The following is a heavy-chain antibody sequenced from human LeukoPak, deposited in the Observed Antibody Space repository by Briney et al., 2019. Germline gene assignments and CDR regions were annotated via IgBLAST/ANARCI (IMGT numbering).Heavy chain of an antibody. D-gene: IGHD2-2*01. CDR2: ISSTGSYI. CDR1: GFTLSTYS. Sequence: PGGSLRLSCAASGFTLSTYSMNWVRQAPGKGLEWVSSISSTGSYIFYADSVKGRFTISRDNAKNSLYLQMNSLRAEDTAVYYCATDPTVEVPATMMGQNWFDPWGQGTLVTVSS. CDR3: ATDPTVEVPATMMGQNWFDP. V-gene: IGHV3-21*01. J-gene: IGHJ5*02.